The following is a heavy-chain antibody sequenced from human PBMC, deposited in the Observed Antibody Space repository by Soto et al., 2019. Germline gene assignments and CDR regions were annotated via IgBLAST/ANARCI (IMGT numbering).Heavy chain of an antibody. J-gene: IGHJ4*02. V-gene: IGHV3-23*01. D-gene: IGHD2-2*02. CDR2: ISGSGDRA. CDR1: GFTFRSYA. Sequence: PGGSLRLSCAASGFTFRSYAMNWFRQAPGKGPEWVAGISGSGDRAYHADSVKGRFTISGENAKNSLYLQMNSLNAEDTAVCYCAGMTIVPLYFDHWGQGTVVTVSS. CDR3: AGMTIVPLYFDH.